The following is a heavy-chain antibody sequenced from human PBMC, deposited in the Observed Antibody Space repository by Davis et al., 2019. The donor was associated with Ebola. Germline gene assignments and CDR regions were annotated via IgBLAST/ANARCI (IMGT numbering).Heavy chain of an antibody. CDR1: GGSISSSSYY. V-gene: IGHV4-39*07. CDR2: IYYSGST. D-gene: IGHD4-17*01. CDR3: ARVPHDYGDYFDY. J-gene: IGHJ4*02. Sequence: SETLSLTCTVSGGSISSSSYYWGWIRQPPGKGLEWIGSIYYSGSTYYNPSLKSRVTISVDTSKNQFSLKLSSVTAADTAVYFCARVPHDYGDYFDYWGQGTLVTVSS.